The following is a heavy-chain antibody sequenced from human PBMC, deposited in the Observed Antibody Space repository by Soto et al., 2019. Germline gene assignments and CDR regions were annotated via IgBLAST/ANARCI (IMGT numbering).Heavy chain of an antibody. Sequence: QVQLVQSGAEVKKPGSSVKVSCKASGGTFSSYTISWVRQAPGQGLEWMGRIIPILGIANYAQKFQGRVTITADKSTTTAYMELSSLRSEHTAVYYCARDPLISGEGYWGQGTLVTVSS. V-gene: IGHV1-69*08. D-gene: IGHD3-10*01. CDR2: IIPILGIA. CDR3: ARDPLISGEGY. CDR1: GGTFSSYT. J-gene: IGHJ4*02.